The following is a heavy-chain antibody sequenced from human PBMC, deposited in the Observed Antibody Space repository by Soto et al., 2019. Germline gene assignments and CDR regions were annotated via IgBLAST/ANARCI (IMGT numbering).Heavy chain of an antibody. Sequence: EASVKVSCKASGYTFTSYAMHWVRQAPGQRLEWMGWINAGNGNTKYSQKFQGRVTITRDTSASTAYMELSSLRSEDTAVYYCARDPGGSLSLSSDPWGQGTLVTVSS. V-gene: IGHV1-3*01. CDR1: GYTFTSYA. J-gene: IGHJ5*02. CDR2: INAGNGNT. D-gene: IGHD3-16*01. CDR3: ARDPGGSLSLSSDP.